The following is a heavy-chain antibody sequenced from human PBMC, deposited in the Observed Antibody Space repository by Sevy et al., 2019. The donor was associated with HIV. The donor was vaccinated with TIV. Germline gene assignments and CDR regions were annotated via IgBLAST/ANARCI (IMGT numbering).Heavy chain of an antibody. CDR2: ISNSGSDI. CDR3: AKGYGSGSPPDY. CDR1: EFIFSDYY. Sequence: GGSLILSCAASEFIFSDYYMSWFRQAPGKGLEWVSYISNSGSDIHYADSVKGRFTISRDNSKKKVDLQMNSLTVEDTAVYYCAKGYGSGSPPDYWGQGTLVTVSS. V-gene: IGHV3-11*01. J-gene: IGHJ4*02. D-gene: IGHD3-10*01.